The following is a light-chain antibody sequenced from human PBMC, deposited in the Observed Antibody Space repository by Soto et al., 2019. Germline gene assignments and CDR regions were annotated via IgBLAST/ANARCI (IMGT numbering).Light chain of an antibody. Sequence: IVLTQSPGTLSLSPGERATLSCRASQSVSSSYLAWYQQKPGQPSRLLIFDASSRATGIPDRFSGSGSGTDFTFTISGLEPEDIAVYFCQQYGSSPPTFAQGTKVDI. CDR2: DAS. V-gene: IGKV3-20*01. CDR3: QQYGSSPPT. CDR1: QSVSSSY. J-gene: IGKJ1*01.